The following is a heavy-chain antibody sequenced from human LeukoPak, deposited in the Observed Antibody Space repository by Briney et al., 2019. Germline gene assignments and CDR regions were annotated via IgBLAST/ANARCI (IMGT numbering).Heavy chain of an antibody. CDR2: IYYSGST. CDR1: GGSISSDY. D-gene: IGHD3-10*01. V-gene: IGHV4-59*08. Sequence: PSETLSLTCTVSGGSISSDYWSWIRQPPGKGLEWIGHIYYSGSTYYNPSLKSRVTISVDTSKNQFSLKLSSVTAADTAVYYCARILPWFGELFPGYWGQGTLVTVSS. J-gene: IGHJ4*02. CDR3: ARILPWFGELFPGY.